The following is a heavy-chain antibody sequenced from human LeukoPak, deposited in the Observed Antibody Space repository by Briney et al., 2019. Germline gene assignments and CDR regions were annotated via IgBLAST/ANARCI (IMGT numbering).Heavy chain of an antibody. Sequence: PGGSLRLSCAASGFTVSSNYMSWVRQAPGKGLEWVSVIYSGGSTYYADSVKGRFTISRDNSKNTLYLQTNSLRAEDTAVYYCARGTPARGIVVVPAAIHWGQGTLVTVSS. CDR3: ARGTPARGIVVVPAAIH. J-gene: IGHJ4*02. CDR1: GFTVSSNY. CDR2: IYSGGST. V-gene: IGHV3-66*02. D-gene: IGHD2-2*01.